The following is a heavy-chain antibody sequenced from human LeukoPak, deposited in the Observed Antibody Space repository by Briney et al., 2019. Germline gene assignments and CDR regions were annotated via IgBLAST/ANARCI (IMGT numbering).Heavy chain of an antibody. D-gene: IGHD1-26*01. J-gene: IGHJ4*02. Sequence: ASVKVSCKASGYTFTGYYMHWVRRAPGQGLEWMGWINTHSGATNYAQHFQGRVTMTTDTSVTTAYMDLDGLKSDDAAVYFCARGPIGGLRKGFDIWGQGTLVTVSS. CDR3: ARGPIGGLRKGFDI. V-gene: IGHV1-2*02. CDR1: GYTFTGYY. CDR2: INTHSGAT.